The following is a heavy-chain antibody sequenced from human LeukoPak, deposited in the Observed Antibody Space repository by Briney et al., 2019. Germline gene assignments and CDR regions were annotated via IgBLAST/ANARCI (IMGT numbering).Heavy chain of an antibody. Sequence: GRSLRLSCAASGFTFSSYGMHWVRQAPGKGLEWVAVISYDGSNKYYADSVKGRFTISRDNSKNTLYLQMNSLRAEDTAVYYCAKDRGYCSGGSCYSIDYWGQGTLVTVSS. J-gene: IGHJ4*02. CDR1: GFTFSSYG. D-gene: IGHD2-15*01. CDR2: ISYDGSNK. V-gene: IGHV3-30*18. CDR3: AKDRGYCSGGSCYSIDY.